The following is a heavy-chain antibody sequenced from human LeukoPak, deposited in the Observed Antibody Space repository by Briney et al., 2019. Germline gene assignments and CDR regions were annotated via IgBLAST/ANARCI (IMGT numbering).Heavy chain of an antibody. CDR2: IYSGGST. D-gene: IGHD2-2*01. CDR3: AKEVPAARGGYNWFDP. V-gene: IGHV3-53*01. J-gene: IGHJ5*02. Sequence: GGSLRLSCAASGFTVSSNYMSWVRQAPGKGLEWVSVIYSGGSTYYADSVKGRFTISRDNSKNTLYLQMNGLGAEDTAVYYCAKEVPAARGGYNWFDPWGQGTLVTVSS. CDR1: GFTVSSNY.